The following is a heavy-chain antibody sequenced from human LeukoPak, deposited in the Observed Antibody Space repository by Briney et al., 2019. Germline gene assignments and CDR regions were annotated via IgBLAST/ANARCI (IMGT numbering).Heavy chain of an antibody. V-gene: IGHV1-2*02. CDR3: ARGGSGYETVCPY. CDR1: GYTFTSYY. J-gene: IGHJ4*02. Sequence: ASVKVSCKASGYTFTSYYMHWVRQAPGQGLEWMGWINPNSGGTNYAQKFQGRVTMTRDTSISTAYMELSRLRSDDTAVYYCARGGSGYETVCPYWGQGTLVTVSS. D-gene: IGHD5-12*01. CDR2: INPNSGGT.